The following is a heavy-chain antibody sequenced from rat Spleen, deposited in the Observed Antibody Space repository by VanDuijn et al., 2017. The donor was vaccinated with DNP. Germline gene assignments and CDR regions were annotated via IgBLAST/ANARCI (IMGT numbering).Heavy chain of an antibody. CDR3: AARYSSSWFAY. CDR2: ITSSGGSI. Sequence: EVQLQESGPGLVKPSQSLSLTCSVTGSSIISNYWMTWIRQVPGRGLEWVASITSSGGSIYYPDPVKGRFTISRDDAKNTLYLQMNSLRSEDTATYYCAARYSSSWFAYWGQGTLVTVSS. CDR1: GSSIISNYW. J-gene: IGHJ3*01. V-gene: IGHV5-31*01. D-gene: IGHD1-2*01.